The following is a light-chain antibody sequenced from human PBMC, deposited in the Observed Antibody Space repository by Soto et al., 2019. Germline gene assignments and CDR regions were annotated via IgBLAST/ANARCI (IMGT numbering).Light chain of an antibody. V-gene: IGKV1-39*01. CDR3: QQSDSTPPWT. CDR2: ATS. J-gene: IGKJ1*01. Sequence: DIQMTQSPSSLSASVGDRVTITCRASQSISKYLSWFQQKPGKAPKLLIYATSSLQSGVPSRFSGSGSGTDFTLTISSLQPEDFTTYYCQQSDSTPPWTFGQGTKVEIK. CDR1: QSISKY.